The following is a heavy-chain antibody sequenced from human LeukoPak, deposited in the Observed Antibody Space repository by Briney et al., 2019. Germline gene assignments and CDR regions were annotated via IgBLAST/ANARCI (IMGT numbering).Heavy chain of an antibody. V-gene: IGHV3-7*01. CDR1: GFSLSAYW. Sequence: GGSLRLSCAASGFSLSAYWMTWVRQAPGTGLEWVANINPAGTETYYVDPVKGRFTISRDNAKNLLYLQMNSLRAEDTAVYYCARFGYVAAVDLWGQGTLVTVSS. D-gene: IGHD2-15*01. J-gene: IGHJ4*02. CDR3: ARFGYVAAVDL. CDR2: INPAGTET.